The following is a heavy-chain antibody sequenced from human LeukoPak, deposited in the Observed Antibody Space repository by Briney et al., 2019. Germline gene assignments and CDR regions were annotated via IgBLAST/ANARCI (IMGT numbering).Heavy chain of an antibody. V-gene: IGHV1-8*03. D-gene: IGHD6-13*01. CDR1: GYTFIIYD. CDR2: MNPNSGNT. J-gene: IGHJ6*03. Sequence: ASVKVSCKASGYTFIIYDINWVRQATGQGLEWMGWMNPNSGNTGYAQKFQGRVTLTRNTSTSTAYMELSSLRSDDTAVYYCAREGLIAAAPSDMDVWGKGTTVTVSS. CDR3: AREGLIAAAPSDMDV.